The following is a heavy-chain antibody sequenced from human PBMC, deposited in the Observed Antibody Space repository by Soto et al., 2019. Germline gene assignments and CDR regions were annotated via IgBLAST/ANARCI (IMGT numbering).Heavy chain of an antibody. CDR3: AREGTARSGFDY. CDR2: IKQGGNEK. V-gene: IGHV3-7*05. CDR1: GFTFSSHW. D-gene: IGHD6-13*01. J-gene: IGHJ4*02. Sequence: ESGGGLVQPGGSLRLSCAASGFTFSSHWMSWVRQAPGKGLEWVANIKQGGNEKNYVDSVKGRFTISRDDAKNSVYLQMNSLRGEDTAVYYCAREGTARSGFDYWGQGTLVTVSS.